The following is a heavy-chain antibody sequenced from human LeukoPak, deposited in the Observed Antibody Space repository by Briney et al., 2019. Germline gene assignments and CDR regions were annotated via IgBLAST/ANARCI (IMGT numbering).Heavy chain of an antibody. CDR1: GGTFSSYA. J-gene: IGHJ3*02. Sequence: SVKVSCKASGGTFSSYAISWVRQAPGQGLEWMGGIIPIFGTANYAQKFQGRVTITADESTSTAYMELSSLRSEDTAVYYCASPNMSSSLAFDIWGQGTMVTVSS. CDR3: ASPNMSSSLAFDI. V-gene: IGHV1-69*13. D-gene: IGHD6-13*01. CDR2: IIPIFGTA.